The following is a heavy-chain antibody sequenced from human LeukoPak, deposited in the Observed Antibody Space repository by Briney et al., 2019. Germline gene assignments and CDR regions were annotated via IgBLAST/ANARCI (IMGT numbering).Heavy chain of an antibody. Sequence: GGSLRLSCAASGFTFDDYGMSWVRQAPGKGLEWVSGINWNGGSTGYADSVKGRFTIPRDNAKNSLYLQMNSLRAEDTALYYCARDRPPGYCSSTSCYEFDYWGQGTLVTVSS. CDR3: ARDRPPGYCSSTSCYEFDY. J-gene: IGHJ4*02. V-gene: IGHV3-20*04. CDR2: INWNGGST. CDR1: GFTFDDYG. D-gene: IGHD2-2*01.